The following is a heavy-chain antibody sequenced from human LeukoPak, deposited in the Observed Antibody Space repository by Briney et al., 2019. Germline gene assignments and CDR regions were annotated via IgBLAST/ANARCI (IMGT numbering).Heavy chain of an antibody. V-gene: IGHV3-21*01. Sequence: GGSLRLSCAASGFTFSSYSMNWVRQAPGKGLEWVSSISSSSSYIYYADSVKGRFTISRDNSKNTLYLQMNSLRAEDTAVYYCARDPGELYFDYWGQGTLVTVSS. CDR3: ARDPGELYFDY. CDR2: ISSSSSYI. J-gene: IGHJ4*02. D-gene: IGHD1-26*01. CDR1: GFTFSSYS.